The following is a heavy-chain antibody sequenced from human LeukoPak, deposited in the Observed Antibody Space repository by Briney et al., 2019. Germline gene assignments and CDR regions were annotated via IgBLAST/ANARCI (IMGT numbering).Heavy chain of an antibody. CDR3: ARAIWFGELFDWFDP. V-gene: IGHV3-30*04. D-gene: IGHD3-10*01. J-gene: IGHJ5*02. CDR2: ISYDGSNK. Sequence: PGRSLRLFCAASGFTFSSYAMHWVRQAPGKGLEWVAVISYDGSNKYYADSVKGRFTISRDNSKNTLYLQMNSLRAEDTAVYYCARAIWFGELFDWFDPWGQGTLVTVSS. CDR1: GFTFSSYA.